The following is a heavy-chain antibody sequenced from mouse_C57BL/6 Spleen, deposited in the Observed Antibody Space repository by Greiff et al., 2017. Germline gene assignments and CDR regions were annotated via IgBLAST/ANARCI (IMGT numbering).Heavy chain of an antibody. CDR2: ISYDGSN. V-gene: IGHV3-6*01. CDR1: GYSITSGYY. J-gene: IGHJ3*01. Sequence: EVKLQESGPGLVKPSQSLSLTCSVTGYSITSGYYWNWIRQFPGNKLEWMGYISYDGSNNYNPSLKNRISITRDTSKNQFFLKLNSVTTEDTATYYCARGGDYDDWFAYWGQGTLVTVSA. CDR3: ARGGDYDDWFAY. D-gene: IGHD2-4*01.